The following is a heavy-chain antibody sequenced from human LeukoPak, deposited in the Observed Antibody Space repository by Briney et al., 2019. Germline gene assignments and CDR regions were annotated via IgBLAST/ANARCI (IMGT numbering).Heavy chain of an antibody. CDR2: ISSSSSYI. CDR1: GFTFSSYS. Sequence: GGSLRLSCAASGFTFSSYSMNWVRQAPGKGLEWVSSISSSSSYIYYADSVKGRFTISRDNAKNSLYLQMNSLRAEDTAVYYCASPPEVVPAAMAGDAFDIWGQGTMVTVSS. CDR3: ASPPEVVPAAMAGDAFDI. V-gene: IGHV3-21*01. D-gene: IGHD2-2*01. J-gene: IGHJ3*02.